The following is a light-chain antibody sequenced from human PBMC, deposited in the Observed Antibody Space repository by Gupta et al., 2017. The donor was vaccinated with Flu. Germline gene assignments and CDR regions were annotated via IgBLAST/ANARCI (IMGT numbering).Light chain of an antibody. Sequence: EIEMPQSPATLSVSPGEGATLSCGASQSVSSNLAWYQQKSGQAPRLLLYGASTRATGIPTMFSGSGSGTEFTLTISRLPSEVAAFYCRQQYNNWPLTFGGGTKVEIK. CDR2: GAS. J-gene: IGKJ4*01. V-gene: IGKV3-15*01. CDR3: QQYNNWPLT. CDR1: QSVSSN.